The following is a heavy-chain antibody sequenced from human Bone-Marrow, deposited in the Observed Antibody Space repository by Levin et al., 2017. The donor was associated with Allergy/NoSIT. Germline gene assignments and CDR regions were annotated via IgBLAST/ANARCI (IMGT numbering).Heavy chain of an antibody. CDR2: INHSGST. V-gene: IGHV4-34*01. CDR3: ARVDYGDYPTLDY. Sequence: SETLSLTCAVYGGSFSGYYWSWIRQPPGKGLEWIGEINHSGSTNYNPSLKSRVTISVDTSKNQFSLKLSSVTAADTAVYYCARVDYGDYPTLDYWGQGTLVTVSS. D-gene: IGHD4-17*01. CDR1: GGSFSGYY. J-gene: IGHJ4*02.